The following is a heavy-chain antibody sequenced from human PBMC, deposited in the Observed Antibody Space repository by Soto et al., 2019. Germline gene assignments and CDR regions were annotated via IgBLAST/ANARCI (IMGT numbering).Heavy chain of an antibody. V-gene: IGHV3-15*01. D-gene: IGHD4-17*01. CDR2: IKSKTDGGTT. Sequence: EVQLVESGGSLVKPGGSLRLYCEASGFTFSNACMSWVRQAPGKGLAWVGRIKSKTDGGTTDYAAPVKGRFTISRDDTQNTLYLQMNSLKTEDTAVYYCTTRMTTVPPVTSPGGQGTLVTVSS. J-gene: IGHJ4*02. CDR1: GFTFSNAC. CDR3: TTRMTTVPPVTSP.